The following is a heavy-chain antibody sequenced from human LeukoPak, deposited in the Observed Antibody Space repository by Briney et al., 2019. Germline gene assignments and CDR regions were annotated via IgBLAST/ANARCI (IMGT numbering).Heavy chain of an antibody. CDR1: GYTFTSYG. V-gene: IGHV1-18*01. CDR2: ISAYNGNT. J-gene: IGHJ4*02. D-gene: IGHD3-22*01. Sequence: ASVRVSCKASGYTFTSYGISWVRQAPGQGLEWMGWISAYNGNTNYAQKLQGRVTMTTDTSPSTVYVELSSLRSEDTAVYYCAGDSSGYNTFDYWGQGTLVTVSS. CDR3: AGDSSGYNTFDY.